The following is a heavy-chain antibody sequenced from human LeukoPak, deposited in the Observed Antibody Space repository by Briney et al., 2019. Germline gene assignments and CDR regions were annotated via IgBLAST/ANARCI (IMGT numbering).Heavy chain of an antibody. D-gene: IGHD3-10*01. CDR2: ISADNGDT. Sequence: ASVKVSCKASGYTFTSYGISWVRQAPGQGLEWMGWISADNGDTNYAQKLQGRVTMTTDTSTSTAYMELRSLRSDDTVVYYCARDYYGTPPHDHWGQGTLVTVSS. CDR3: ARDYYGTPPHDH. J-gene: IGHJ4*02. V-gene: IGHV1-18*01. CDR1: GYTFTSYG.